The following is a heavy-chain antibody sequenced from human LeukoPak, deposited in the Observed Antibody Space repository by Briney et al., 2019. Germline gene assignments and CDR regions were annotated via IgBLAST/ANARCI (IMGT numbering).Heavy chain of an antibody. V-gene: IGHV3-23*01. J-gene: IGHJ4*02. CDR1: GFTFNNYG. CDR2: IVNTGGTT. CDR3: AKQAVRGTYQYHFES. Sequence: GGSLRLSCTASGFTFNNYGMSWVRQAPGKGLEWVSTIVNTGGTTYYADSVKGRFTISRDNSKNTLYLQMSSLRAEDTAVYFCAKQAVRGTYQYHFESWGQGTLVTLSS. D-gene: IGHD1-26*01.